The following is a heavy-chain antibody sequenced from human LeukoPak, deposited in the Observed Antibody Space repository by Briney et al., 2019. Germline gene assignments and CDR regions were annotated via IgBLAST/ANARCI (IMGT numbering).Heavy chain of an antibody. CDR1: GFTFSSYA. CDR2: ISGSGGST. J-gene: IGHJ4*02. CDR3: AKIPVSYSSGWSNFDY. V-gene: IGHV3-23*01. Sequence: GGSLRLSCAASGFTFSSYAMSWVRQAPGKGLEWVSAISGSGGSTYYADYVKGRFTISRDNPKNTMYLQMNSLRAEDTAVYYCAKIPVSYSSGWSNFDYWGQGTLVTVSS. D-gene: IGHD6-19*01.